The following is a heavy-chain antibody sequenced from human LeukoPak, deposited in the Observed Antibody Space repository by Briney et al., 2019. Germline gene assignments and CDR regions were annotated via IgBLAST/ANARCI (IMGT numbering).Heavy chain of an antibody. Sequence: TGGSLRLSCAASGFTFSDNYMTWVRQAPGKGLECLSYISGNGGVIQYADSVKGRFTISRDNAKNLLYLQMDSLRVEDTAIYYCARDPRTVRIWGQGSLVTVSS. D-gene: IGHD1-1*01. CDR1: GFTFSDNY. CDR2: ISGNGGVI. V-gene: IGHV3-11*04. CDR3: ARDPRTVRI. J-gene: IGHJ4*02.